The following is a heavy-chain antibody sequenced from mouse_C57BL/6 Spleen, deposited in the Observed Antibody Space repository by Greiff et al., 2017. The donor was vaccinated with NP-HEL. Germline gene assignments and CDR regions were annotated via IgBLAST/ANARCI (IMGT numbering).Heavy chain of an antibody. CDR2: ISSGGSTI. CDR1: GFTFSDYG. J-gene: IGHJ4*01. CDR3: ARPFYYGNSYAMDY. V-gene: IGHV5-17*01. D-gene: IGHD2-1*01. Sequence: EVMLVESGGGLVKPGGSLKLSCAASGFTFSDYGMHWVRQAPEKGLEWVAYISSGGSTIYYADTVKGRFTFSRDNATNTLFLKMTSLRSEDTAMYYCARPFYYGNSYAMDYGGQGTSVSVSS.